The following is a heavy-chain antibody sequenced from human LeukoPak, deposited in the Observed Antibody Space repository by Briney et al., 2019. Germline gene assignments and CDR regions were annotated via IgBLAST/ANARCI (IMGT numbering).Heavy chain of an antibody. Sequence: GGSLRLSCEGPAFIFSGHWMNWVRQTPGKGLEWVASIKEDGSERQYVDSVKGRFSISRGNSKNMLYLQMNSLRAEDTAVYYCAREPGTDYRKYYFDYWGQGTLVTVSS. V-gene: IGHV3-7*03. CDR2: IKEDGSER. CDR1: AFIFSGHW. J-gene: IGHJ4*02. D-gene: IGHD3/OR15-3a*01. CDR3: AREPGTDYRKYYFDY.